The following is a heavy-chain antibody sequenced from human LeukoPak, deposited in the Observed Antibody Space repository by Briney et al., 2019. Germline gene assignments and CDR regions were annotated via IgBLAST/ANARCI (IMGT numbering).Heavy chain of an antibody. CDR1: GFTFSNYW. V-gene: IGHV3-7*01. Sequence: GGSLRLSCAVSGFTFSNYWMSWVRQAPGKGLEWVANIKHDGSDKYSVDSVKGRFTISRDNAKNSLYLQMNSLRAEDTAVYYCARDVPSLWSPENSYYFGMDVWGQGTTVTVSS. CDR3: ARDVPSLWSPENSYYFGMDV. D-gene: IGHD2-21*01. J-gene: IGHJ6*02. CDR2: IKHDGSDK.